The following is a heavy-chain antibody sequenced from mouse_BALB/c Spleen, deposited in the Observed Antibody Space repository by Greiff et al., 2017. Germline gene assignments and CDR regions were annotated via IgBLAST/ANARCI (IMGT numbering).Heavy chain of an antibody. J-gene: IGHJ3*01. CDR2: ISSGGST. V-gene: IGHV5-6-5*01. CDR3: ARASDCYYLAWFAY. CDR1: GFTFSSYA. D-gene: IGHD2-3*01. Sequence: EVKLVESGGGLVKPGGSLKLSCAASGFTFSSYAMSWVRQTPEKRLEWVASISSGGSTYYPDSVKGRFTISRDNARNILYLQMSSLRSEDTAMYYCARASDCYYLAWFAYWGQGTLVTVSA.